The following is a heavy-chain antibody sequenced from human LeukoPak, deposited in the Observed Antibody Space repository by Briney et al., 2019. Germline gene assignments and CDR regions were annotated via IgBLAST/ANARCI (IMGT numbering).Heavy chain of an antibody. D-gene: IGHD6-19*01. CDR2: INHSGST. CDR3: ARGSWGYSSGWYGRYFDY. Sequence: PSETLSLTCAVYGGSFSGYYWSWIRQPPGKGLEWIGEINHSGSTNYNPSLKSRVTISVDTSKNQFSLKLSSVTAADTAVYYCARGSWGYSSGWYGRYFDYWGQGTLVTVSS. V-gene: IGHV4-34*01. J-gene: IGHJ4*02. CDR1: GGSFSGYY.